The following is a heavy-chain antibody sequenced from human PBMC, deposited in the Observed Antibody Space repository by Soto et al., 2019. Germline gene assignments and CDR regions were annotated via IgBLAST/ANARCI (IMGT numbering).Heavy chain of an antibody. J-gene: IGHJ6*02. Sequence: SQTLSLTCAISGDGVSSNSAAWNWIRQSPSRGLEWLGRTYYRSKWYNDYAVSVKSRITINPDTSKNQFSLQLNSVTPEDTAVYYCAKDIVVVPAAMYYYYYGMDVWGQGTTVTVSS. CDR2: TYYRSKWYN. CDR1: GDGVSSNSAA. CDR3: AKDIVVVPAAMYYYYYGMDV. V-gene: IGHV6-1*01. D-gene: IGHD2-2*01.